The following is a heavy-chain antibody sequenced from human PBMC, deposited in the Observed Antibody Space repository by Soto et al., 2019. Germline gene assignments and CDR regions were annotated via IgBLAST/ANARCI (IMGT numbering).Heavy chain of an antibody. J-gene: IGHJ4*02. Sequence: GGSLRLSCAASGFTFSSYWMTWVRQAPGKGLEWVANIKQDGSDRYYVDSVKGRFTISRDNAKNSVYLQMNSLRTEDTATYYCATDFQAYWGQGTLVTVSS. CDR2: IKQDGSDR. V-gene: IGHV3-7*01. CDR1: GFTFSSYW. CDR3: ATDFQAY.